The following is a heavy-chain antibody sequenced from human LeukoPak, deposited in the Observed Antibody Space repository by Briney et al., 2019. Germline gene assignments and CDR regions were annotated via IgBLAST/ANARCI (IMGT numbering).Heavy chain of an antibody. CDR1: GFTFSRYS. V-gene: IGHV3-21*01. CDR3: ARDYGTYDSSGYWAFDI. CDR2: ISSSSSYI. Sequence: GGSLRLSCAASGFTFSRYSMNWVRQAPGKGLEWVSSISSSSSYIYYGDSVKGRFTISRDNAKNSLYLQMNSLRAEDTAVYYCARDYGTYDSSGYWAFDIWGQGTMVTVSS. D-gene: IGHD3-22*01. J-gene: IGHJ3*02.